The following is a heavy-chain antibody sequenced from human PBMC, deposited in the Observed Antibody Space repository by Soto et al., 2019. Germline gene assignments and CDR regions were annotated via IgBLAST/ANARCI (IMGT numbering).Heavy chain of an antibody. CDR1: GDSITTYKW. CDR3: ATCQLGEYYYAMDI. Sequence: SETLSLTCGVSGDSITTYKWWTWVRQTPGKGLVWIGEIYDSGNTRYNPSLKSRVTISKDTSKNELSLKLNSVTVADTAVYYCATCQLGEYYYAMDIWGQGTTVTVSS. V-gene: IGHV4-4*02. CDR2: IYDSGNT. J-gene: IGHJ6*02. D-gene: IGHD7-27*01.